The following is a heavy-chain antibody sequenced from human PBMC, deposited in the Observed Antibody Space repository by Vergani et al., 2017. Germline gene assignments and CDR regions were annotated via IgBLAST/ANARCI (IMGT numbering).Heavy chain of an antibody. CDR3: ARAPGRRCSGGSCYSSFRWFDP. D-gene: IGHD2-15*01. J-gene: IGHJ5*02. CDR1: GFSFSDHY. CDR2: ISNSGNTI. V-gene: IGHV3-11*01. Sequence: QVQLVESGGGLVKPGGSLRLSCAASGFSFSDHYMTWIRQAPGKGLEWVSYISNSGNTIEYADSVKGRFSISRDNAKSSLFLQMDSLRAEDTAVYYCARAPGRRCSGGSCYSSFRWFDPWGQGTLVTVFS.